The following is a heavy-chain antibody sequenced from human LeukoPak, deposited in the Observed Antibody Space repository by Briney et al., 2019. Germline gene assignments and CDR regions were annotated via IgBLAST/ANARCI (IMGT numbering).Heavy chain of an antibody. V-gene: IGHV3-9*03. CDR1: GFTFDDYA. CDR2: ISWNSGSI. J-gene: IGHJ4*02. D-gene: IGHD6-6*01. Sequence: PGRSLRLSCAASGFTFDDYAMHWVRQAPGKGLEWVSGISWNSGSIGYADSVKGRFTISRDNAKNSLYLQMNSLRAEDMALYYCAKDKGRGQLGPEGGFDYWGQGTLVTVSS. CDR3: AKDKGRGQLGPEGGFDY.